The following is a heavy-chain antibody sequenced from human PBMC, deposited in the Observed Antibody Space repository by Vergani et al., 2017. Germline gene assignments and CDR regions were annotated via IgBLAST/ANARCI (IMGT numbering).Heavy chain of an antibody. J-gene: IGHJ4*02. D-gene: IGHD2-21*01. Sequence: QVQLQESGPGLVKPSETLSLTCSVSGDSMNTYYLTWIRQPPGKGLEWIGYIYDSGYTKYKPSLKSRVTMSLDTSKNQFSLNLYSVTAAGTAVYYCARGALWSLRQIDSWGQGTLVTVSS. CDR3: ARGALWSLRQIDS. V-gene: IGHV4-59*01. CDR2: IYDSGYT. CDR1: GDSMNTYY.